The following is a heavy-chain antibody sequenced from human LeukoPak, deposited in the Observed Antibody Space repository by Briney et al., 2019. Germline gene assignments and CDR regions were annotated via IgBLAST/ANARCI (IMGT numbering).Heavy chain of an antibody. Sequence: SETLSLTCAVYGESLSNYYWSWIRQPPGKGLEWIGEIHHRGTTNYKWSLESRVTISVDTSKNQFSLKLISVTAADTAVYYCARSPANSWSNFDYWGQGTLVTVSS. CDR2: IHHRGTT. D-gene: IGHD6-13*01. CDR3: ARSPANSWSNFDY. J-gene: IGHJ4*02. CDR1: GESLSNYY. V-gene: IGHV4-34*01.